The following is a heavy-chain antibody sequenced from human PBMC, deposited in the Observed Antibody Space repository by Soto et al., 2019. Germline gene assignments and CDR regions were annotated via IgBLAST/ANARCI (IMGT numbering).Heavy chain of an antibody. Sequence: PSETLSLTCTVSGGSISSGGYYWSWIRQPPGKGLEWIGYIYYSGSTNYNPSLKSRVTISVDTSKNQFSLKLSSVTAADTAVYYCARAKLEGLSLLDYWGQGTLVTVSS. CDR3: ARAKLEGLSLLDY. CDR1: GGSISSGGYY. D-gene: IGHD1-1*01. V-gene: IGHV4-61*08. J-gene: IGHJ4*02. CDR2: IYYSGST.